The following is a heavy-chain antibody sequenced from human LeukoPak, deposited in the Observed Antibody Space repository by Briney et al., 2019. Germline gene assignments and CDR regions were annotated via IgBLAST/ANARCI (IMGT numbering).Heavy chain of an antibody. CDR1: GFTFRSYA. D-gene: IGHD5-12*01. J-gene: IGHJ6*03. CDR3: ARVWLRDYMDV. Sequence: PGGSLRLSCAVSGFTFRSYAMNWVRQAPGKGLEWVAAITADGGSTHYTTSVKGRFIISRDTPKNTLSLQMNNLRAEDMAVYFCARVWLRDYMDVWGEGTTVSVSS. V-gene: IGHV3-23*01. CDR2: ITADGGST.